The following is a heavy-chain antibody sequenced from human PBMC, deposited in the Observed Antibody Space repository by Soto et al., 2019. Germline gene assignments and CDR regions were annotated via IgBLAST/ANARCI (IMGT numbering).Heavy chain of an antibody. CDR3: ARMDSGYKKGTIVATARVFDY. V-gene: IGHV4-34*01. D-gene: IGHD5-12*01. CDR2: INHSGST. CDR1: GGSFSGYY. J-gene: IGHJ4*02. Sequence: PSETLSLTCAVYGGSFSGYYWSWIRQPPGKGLEWIGEINHSGSTNYNPSLKSRVAISVDTSKNQFSLKLSSVTAADTAVYYCARMDSGYKKGTIVATARVFDYWGQGTLVTVSS.